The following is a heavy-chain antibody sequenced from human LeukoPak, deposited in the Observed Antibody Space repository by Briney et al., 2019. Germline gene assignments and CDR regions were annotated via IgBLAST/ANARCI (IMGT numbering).Heavy chain of an antibody. J-gene: IGHJ3*02. D-gene: IGHD1-26*01. CDR2: IYPGDSDT. V-gene: IGHV5-51*01. Sequence: GESLKISCKGSGYRFTSYWICWVRQMPGKSLEWMGFIYPGDSDTRYSPSFQGQVTISADKSMSTAYLQRSSLKASDTAMYYCARRRGRYSGDAFDIWGQGTMVTVSS. CDR3: ARRRGRYSGDAFDI. CDR1: GYRFTSYW.